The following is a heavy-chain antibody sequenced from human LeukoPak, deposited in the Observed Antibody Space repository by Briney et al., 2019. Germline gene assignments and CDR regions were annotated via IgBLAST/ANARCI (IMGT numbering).Heavy chain of an antibody. Sequence: SETLSLTCAVYGGSFSGYYWSWIRQPPGKGLEWIGEINHSGSTNYNPSLKSRVTISVDTSRNQFSLKLSSVTAADTAVYYCARGGYSGYDYNLDYWGQGTLVTVSS. V-gene: IGHV4-34*01. D-gene: IGHD5-12*01. J-gene: IGHJ4*02. CDR3: ARGGYSGYDYNLDY. CDR1: GGSFSGYY. CDR2: INHSGST.